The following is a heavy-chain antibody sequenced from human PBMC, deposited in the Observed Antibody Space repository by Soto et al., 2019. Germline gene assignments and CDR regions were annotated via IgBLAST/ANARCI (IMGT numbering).Heavy chain of an antibody. CDR1: GFTFSTYA. CDR3: AKSQSRYCSGGTCYSDTPVPSAFSYGFHY. D-gene: IGHD2-15*01. Sequence: GGSLRLSCAASGFTFSTYAMSWVRQAPGKGLEWVSAISDNGDSTYYADSVKGRFTISRDNSKNTMFLQMNSLRAEDTAIYYCAKSQSRYCSGGTCYSDTPVPSAFSYGFHYWGQGTLVTVSS. J-gene: IGHJ4*02. CDR2: ISDNGDST. V-gene: IGHV3-23*01.